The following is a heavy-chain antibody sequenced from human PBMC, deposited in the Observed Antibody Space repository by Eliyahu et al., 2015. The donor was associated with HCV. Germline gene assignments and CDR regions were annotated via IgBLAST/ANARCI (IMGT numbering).Heavy chain of an antibody. D-gene: IGHD3-10*01. CDR3: AKTISGKNFFDN. CDR1: GFPFXSYW. CDR2: IRQDGSEK. Sequence: EVQLVESGGGSXQPGGSXRLXXAGSGFPFXSYWXSWVRQAXGKGLEWVAXIRQDGSEKFYVDSVKGRFTISRDNAKNSLYLQMNSLRAEDTAVYYCAKTISGKNFFDNWGQGNLVTVSS. J-gene: IGHJ4*02. V-gene: IGHV3-7*01.